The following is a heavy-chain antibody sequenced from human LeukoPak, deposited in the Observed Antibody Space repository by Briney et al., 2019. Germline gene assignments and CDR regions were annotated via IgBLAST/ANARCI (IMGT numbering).Heavy chain of an antibody. CDR3: ARLRRWNYISYFDY. J-gene: IGHJ4*02. Sequence: PSETLSLTCTVSGGSISSYYWSWIRQPPGKGLEWIGYIYYSGSTSYNSSLKSRVTISVDTSKNQFSLKLSSVSAADTAVYYCARLRRWNYISYFDYWGQGTLVTVSS. D-gene: IGHD1-7*01. CDR1: GGSISSYY. V-gene: IGHV4-59*01. CDR2: IYYSGST.